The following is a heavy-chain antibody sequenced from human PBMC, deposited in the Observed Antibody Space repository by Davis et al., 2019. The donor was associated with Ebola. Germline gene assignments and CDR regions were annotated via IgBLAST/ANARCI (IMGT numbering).Heavy chain of an antibody. D-gene: IGHD3-16*02. V-gene: IGHV3-53*01. J-gene: IGHJ4*02. Sequence: GESLKISCAASGFTVSSNYMSWVRQAPGKGLEWVSVIYSGGSTYYADSVKGRFTISRDNSKNTLYLQMNGLRGEDTAVYYCAKDYPTFGGVIVLAPYYWGQGTLVTVSS. CDR1: GFTVSSNY. CDR3: AKDYPTFGGVIVLAPYY. CDR2: IYSGGST.